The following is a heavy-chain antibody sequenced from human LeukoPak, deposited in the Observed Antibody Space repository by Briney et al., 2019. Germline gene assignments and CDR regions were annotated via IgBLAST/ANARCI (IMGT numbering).Heavy chain of an antibody. J-gene: IGHJ4*02. CDR3: ARRWVAGTSYDY. CDR1: GYSFTSYW. Sequence: GESLKIPCKGSGYSFTSYWIGWVGQMPGKGLEWMGIIYPGDSDTTYRPSFRGQVTISADKSISTAYLQWSSLKASDTAMYYCARRWVAGTSYDYWGQGTLVTVSS. CDR2: IYPGDSDT. D-gene: IGHD6-19*01. V-gene: IGHV5-51*01.